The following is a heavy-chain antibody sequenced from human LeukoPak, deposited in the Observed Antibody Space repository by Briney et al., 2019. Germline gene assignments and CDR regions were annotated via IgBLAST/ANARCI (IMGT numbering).Heavy chain of an antibody. Sequence: GGSLRLSCAASGFTFSSYAMSWVRQAPGKGLEWVSAIICIGGRTHYPDSVKGRFTISRDNSKNTLYLQMNSLSAEDTDVYYCAKGYSYGPSKYYFDYWGQGTLVTVSS. CDR3: AKGYSYGPSKYYFDY. CDR2: IICIGGRT. CDR1: GFTFSSYA. V-gene: IGHV3-23*01. J-gene: IGHJ4*02. D-gene: IGHD5-18*01.